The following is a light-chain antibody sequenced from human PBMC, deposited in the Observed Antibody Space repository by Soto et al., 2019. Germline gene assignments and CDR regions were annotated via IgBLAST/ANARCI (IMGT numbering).Light chain of an antibody. Sequence: EIVMTQSPATLSVAPGERSTLSCRASQSVSSNLAWYQQQPGQAPRLLIYGASTRATDTPARFSGSGSGTEFTLTISSLQAEDFAVYYCQQYNNRPPWTFGQGTKVEIK. CDR2: GAS. J-gene: IGKJ1*01. CDR3: QQYNNRPPWT. V-gene: IGKV3-15*01. CDR1: QSVSSN.